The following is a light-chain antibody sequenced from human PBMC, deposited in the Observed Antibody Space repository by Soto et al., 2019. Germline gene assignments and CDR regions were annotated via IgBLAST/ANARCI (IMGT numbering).Light chain of an antibody. CDR2: DVS. CDR3: SSYTSSSTYV. J-gene: IGLJ1*01. Sequence: QSVLTQPASVSGSPGQSITISCTGTSSYVGGYNYVSWYQQHPGKAPKLMIYDVSSRPSGVSDRFSGSKSGNTASLTISGLQAEDEADYYCSSYTSSSTYVFGTGTKVTVL. V-gene: IGLV2-14*01. CDR1: SSYVGGYNY.